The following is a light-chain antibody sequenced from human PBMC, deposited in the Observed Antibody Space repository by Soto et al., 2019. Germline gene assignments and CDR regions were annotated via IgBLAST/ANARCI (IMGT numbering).Light chain of an antibody. CDR2: AAS. CDR1: QSISSY. J-gene: IGKJ1*01. Sequence: DIQMTQSASSLSASVGDRVTITCRASQSISSYLNWYQQKPGKAPKLLIYAASTLQSGVPSRFSGSGSGTDFSPTISSLQPEDFATYFCQQSYNSPPSFGQGTKVEIK. CDR3: QQSYNSPPS. V-gene: IGKV1-39*01.